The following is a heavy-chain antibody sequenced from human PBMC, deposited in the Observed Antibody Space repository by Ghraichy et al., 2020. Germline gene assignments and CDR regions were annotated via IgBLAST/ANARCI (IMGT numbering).Heavy chain of an antibody. V-gene: IGHV4-34*01. CDR3: ASTGTRRNDAFDI. CDR2: INHSGST. J-gene: IGHJ3*02. CDR1: GGSFSGYY. D-gene: IGHD1-7*01. Sequence: SETLSLTCAVYGGSFSGYYWTWIRQPPGKGLEWIGEINHSGSTNYNPSLKSRVTISVDTSKNQFSLKLSSVTAAATAVYYCASTGTRRNDAFDIWGQGTLVTVSS.